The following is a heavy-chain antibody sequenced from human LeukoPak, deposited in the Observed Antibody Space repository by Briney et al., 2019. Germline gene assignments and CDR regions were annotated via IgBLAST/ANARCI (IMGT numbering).Heavy chain of an antibody. CDR2: IHHSGST. CDR1: GGSFSGYY. V-gene: IGHV4-34*01. Sequence: SETLSLTCAVYGGSFSGYYWSWIRQPPGEGLEWIGYIHHSGSTYYNPSLKSRVTISVDRSKNQFSLKLSSVTAADTAVYYCARSHYDSSGSPIFGLGVDYWGQGTLVTVSS. CDR3: ARSHYDSSGSPIFGLGVDY. J-gene: IGHJ4*02. D-gene: IGHD3-22*01.